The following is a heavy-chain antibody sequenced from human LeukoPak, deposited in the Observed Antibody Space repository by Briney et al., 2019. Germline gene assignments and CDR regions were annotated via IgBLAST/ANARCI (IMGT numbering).Heavy chain of an antibody. V-gene: IGHV3-30*02. D-gene: IGHD3-22*01. J-gene: IGHJ4*02. Sequence: GGSLRLSCAASGFTFSTFGMHWVRQAPGKGLEWVAFIRYDGSNKYHADSVKGRFTISRGNSKNTLYMQMNSLRAEDTAVYYCAKDLGYYDRSGYSPYWGQGTLVTVSS. CDR3: AKDLGYYDRSGYSPY. CDR1: GFTFSTFG. CDR2: IRYDGSNK.